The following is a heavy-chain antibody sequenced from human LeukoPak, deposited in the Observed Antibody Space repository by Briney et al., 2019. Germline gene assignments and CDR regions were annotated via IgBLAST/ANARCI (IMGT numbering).Heavy chain of an antibody. D-gene: IGHD6-13*01. J-gene: IGHJ4*02. CDR1: GFTFSSYW. CDR2: ILQDGSEK. V-gene: IGHV3-7*03. CDR3: AKKSIMGDSSTWYYFDY. Sequence: GGSLRLSCAASGFTFSSYWMSWVRQTPGKGLGWVAIILQDGSEKHYVASVKGRFTISRDNSKNTLYLQMNSLRAEDTAVYYCAKKSIMGDSSTWYYFDYWGQGTLVTVSS.